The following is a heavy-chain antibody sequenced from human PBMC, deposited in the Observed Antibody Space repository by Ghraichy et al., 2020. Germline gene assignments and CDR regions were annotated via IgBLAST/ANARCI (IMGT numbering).Heavy chain of an antibody. CDR2: LYYSGST. D-gene: IGHD2-8*02. V-gene: IGHV4-31*03. Sequence: SETLSLTCTVSGGSISSAGYYWSWIRQHPEKGLVWIGNLYYSGSTYYNSSLKSRVTISVDTSKNQFSLKLSSVTAADTGVYYCARTRDVVSIDSWGQGTLVTVTP. J-gene: IGHJ4*02. CDR1: GGSISSAGYY. CDR3: ARTRDVVSIDS.